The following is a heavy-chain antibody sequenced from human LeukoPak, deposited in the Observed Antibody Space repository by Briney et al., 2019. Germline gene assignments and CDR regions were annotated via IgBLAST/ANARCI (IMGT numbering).Heavy chain of an antibody. J-gene: IGHJ6*02. CDR1: GGSISSSSDY. CDR3: VRGMDV. Sequence: SETLSLTCTVSGGSISSSSDYWGWIRQPPGKGLEWIGSIYYSGSTYYNPSLKSRVTISVDTSKNQFTLKLSSVTAADTAVYYRVRGMDVWGQGTTVTVSS. V-gene: IGHV4-39*01. CDR2: IYYSGST.